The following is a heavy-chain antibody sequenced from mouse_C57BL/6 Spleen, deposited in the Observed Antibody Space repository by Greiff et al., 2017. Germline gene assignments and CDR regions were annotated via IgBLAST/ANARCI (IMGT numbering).Heavy chain of an antibody. V-gene: IGHV5-4*03. CDR2: ISDGGSYT. D-gene: IGHD1-1*01. CDR1: GFTFSSYA. CDR3: AGIYYYGSSYWYFDV. J-gene: IGHJ1*03. Sequence: EVKLVESGGGLVKPGGSLKLSCAASGFTFSSYAMSWVRQTPEKRLEWVATISDGGSYTYYPDNVKGRFTISRDNAKNNLYLQMSHLKSEDTAMYYCAGIYYYGSSYWYFDVWGTGTTVTVSS.